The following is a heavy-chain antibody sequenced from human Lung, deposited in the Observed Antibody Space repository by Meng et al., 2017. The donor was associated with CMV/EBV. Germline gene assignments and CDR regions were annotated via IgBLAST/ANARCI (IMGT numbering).Heavy chain of an antibody. CDR1: GYTFTDHY. V-gene: IGHV1-2*02. D-gene: IGHD3-22*01. CDR3: ARESDSSGSNGYFDY. Sequence: ASVXVSXKASGYTFTDHYMHWVRQAPGQGLEWMGWINPDSGGTLYAHKFQGRVTVTRDTSISTAYMELSRLRSDDTAVYYCARESDSSGSNGYFDYWGQGTLVTVSS. CDR2: INPDSGGT. J-gene: IGHJ4*02.